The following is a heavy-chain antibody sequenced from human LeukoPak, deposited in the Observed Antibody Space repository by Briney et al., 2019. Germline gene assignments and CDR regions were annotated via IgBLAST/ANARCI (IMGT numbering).Heavy chain of an antibody. CDR2: IKQDRSEK. CDR1: GFTFTNYW. D-gene: IGHD3-22*01. V-gene: IGHV3-7*01. Sequence: GGSLRLSCAASGFTFTNYWMSWVRQAPGKGLELVANIKQDRSEKYYVDSVKGRFTISRDNAKNSLYLQMNSLRAEDTAVYYCARGLAYYYDSSAYFLDYWGQGTLVTVPS. J-gene: IGHJ4*02. CDR3: ARGLAYYYDSSAYFLDY.